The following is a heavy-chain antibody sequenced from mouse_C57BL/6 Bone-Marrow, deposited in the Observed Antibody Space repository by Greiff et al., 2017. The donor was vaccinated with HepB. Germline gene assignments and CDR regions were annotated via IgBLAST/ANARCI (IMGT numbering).Heavy chain of an antibody. CDR1: GFTFSDYY. D-gene: IGHD2-2*01. CDR2: INYDGSST. V-gene: IGHV5-16*01. J-gene: IGHJ4*01. Sequence: EVQLVESEGGLVQPGSSMKLSCTASGFTFSDYYMAWVRQVPEKGLEWVANINYDGSSTYYLDSLKSRFIISRDNAKNILYLQMSSLKSEDTATYYCAREGYVYAMDYCGQGTSVTVSS. CDR3: AREGYVYAMDY.